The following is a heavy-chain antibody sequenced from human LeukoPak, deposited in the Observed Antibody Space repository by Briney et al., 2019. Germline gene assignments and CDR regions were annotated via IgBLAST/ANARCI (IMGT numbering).Heavy chain of an antibody. V-gene: IGHV3-7*01. J-gene: IGHJ4*02. CDR1: GFIFSNYW. CDR3: ARDQEGSVAEDY. Sequence: GGSLRISCATSGFIFSNYWMSWVRQAPGKGLEWVANIKQDGSEKYYVDSVKGRFTISRDNAKNSLYLQMDSLRAEDTAIYYCARDQEGSVAEDYWGQGTLVTVSS. CDR2: IKQDGSEK.